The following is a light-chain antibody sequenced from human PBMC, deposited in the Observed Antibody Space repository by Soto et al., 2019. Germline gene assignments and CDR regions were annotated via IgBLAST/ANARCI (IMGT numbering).Light chain of an antibody. V-gene: IGKV1-9*01. CDR1: QGVGSY. CDR2: AAS. Sequence: QLTQSPSSLSASVGDRVTISCQASQGVGSYLAWYQQKPGKAPKLLIYAASTLQSGVPSRFSGSGSGTDFTLTISSLRPEDFATYYCQQLNSYPPWTFGQGTKVDIK. CDR3: QQLNSYPPWT. J-gene: IGKJ1*01.